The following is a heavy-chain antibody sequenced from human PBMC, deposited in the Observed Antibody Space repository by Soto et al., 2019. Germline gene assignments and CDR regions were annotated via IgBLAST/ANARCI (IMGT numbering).Heavy chain of an antibody. CDR2: SNAGNGNT. J-gene: IGHJ2*01. Sequence: EASVKVSCKASGYTFTSYAMHWVRQAPGQRLEWMGWSNAGNGNTKYSQKFQGRVTITADTSANTVYLELSSLRSEDTAVYYCASTKYDSSAYYYWYLGLWGRGTLVTVSS. V-gene: IGHV1-3*01. CDR3: ASTKYDSSAYYYWYLGL. CDR1: GYTFTSYA. D-gene: IGHD3-22*01.